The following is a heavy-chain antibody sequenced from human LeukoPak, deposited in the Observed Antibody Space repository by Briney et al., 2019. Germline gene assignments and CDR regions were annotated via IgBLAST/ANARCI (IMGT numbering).Heavy chain of an antibody. V-gene: IGHV1-8*01. D-gene: IGHD2-15*01. CDR1: GYTFTSYD. CDR2: MNPNSGNT. J-gene: IGHJ6*03. Sequence: ASVKVSCKASGYTFTSYDINWVRQATGQGLEWMGWMNPNSGNTGYAQKFQGRVTMTRNTSISTAYMELSSLRSEDTAVYYCARENCSGGSCYGYYYMDVWGKGTTVTISS. CDR3: ARENCSGGSCYGYYYMDV.